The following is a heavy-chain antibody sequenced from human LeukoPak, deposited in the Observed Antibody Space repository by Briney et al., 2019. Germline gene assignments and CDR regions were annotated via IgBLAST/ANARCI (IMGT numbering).Heavy chain of an antibody. CDR1: GGSFSGYY. D-gene: IGHD5-18*01. Sequence: PSETLSLTCAVYGGSFSGYYWSWIRQPPGKGLEWIGEINHSGGTNYNPSLKSRVTISVDTSKNQFSLKLSSVTAADTAVYYCARGNSYGYIRFDYWGQGTLVTVSS. V-gene: IGHV4-34*01. CDR3: ARGNSYGYIRFDY. CDR2: INHSGGT. J-gene: IGHJ4*02.